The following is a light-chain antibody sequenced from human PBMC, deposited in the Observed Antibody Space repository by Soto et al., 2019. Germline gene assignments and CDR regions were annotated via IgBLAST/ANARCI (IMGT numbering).Light chain of an antibody. Sequence: QSVLTQPPSVSAAPGQKVTISCSGSSSNIGGNSVSWYQQLPGTAPKLLIYDDNKRPSGIPDRFSGSKSGTSATLGITGFQTGDEADYYCGSWDSSLSAYVFGSATKVDVL. CDR1: SSNIGGNS. J-gene: IGLJ1*01. V-gene: IGLV1-51*01. CDR2: DDN. CDR3: GSWDSSLSAYV.